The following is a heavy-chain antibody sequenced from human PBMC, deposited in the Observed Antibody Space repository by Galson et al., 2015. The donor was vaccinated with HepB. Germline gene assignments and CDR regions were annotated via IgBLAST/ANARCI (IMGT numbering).Heavy chain of an antibody. J-gene: IGHJ4*02. CDR1: GYTFTGYY. CDR3: ATGTLGYCSGGSCYHDNDY. Sequence: SVKVSCKASGYTFTGYYMHWVRQAPGQGLEWMGRINPSSGGTNYAQKFQGRVTMTEDTSTDTAYMELSSLRSEDTAVYYCATGTLGYCSGGSCYHDNDYWGQGTLVTVSS. V-gene: IGHV1-2*06. CDR2: INPSSGGT. D-gene: IGHD2-15*01.